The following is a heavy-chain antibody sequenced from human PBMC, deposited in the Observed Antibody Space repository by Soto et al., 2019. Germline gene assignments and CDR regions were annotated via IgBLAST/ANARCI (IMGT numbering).Heavy chain of an antibody. CDR1: GGSISSYY. D-gene: IGHD4-17*01. V-gene: IGHV4-59*08. CDR2: IYYSGST. J-gene: IGHJ6*03. CDR3: ARGDPTVTTVYYYYYMDV. Sequence: SETLSLTCTVSGGSISSYYWSWIRQPPGKGLEWIGYIYYSGSTNYNPSLKSRVTISVDTSKNQFSLKLSSVTAADTAVYYCARGDPTVTTVYYYYYMDVWGKGTTVTVSS.